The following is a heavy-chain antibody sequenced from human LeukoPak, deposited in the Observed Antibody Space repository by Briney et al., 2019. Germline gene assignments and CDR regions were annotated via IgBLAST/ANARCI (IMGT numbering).Heavy chain of an antibody. Sequence: PSETLFLTCAVSGGSISSGGYSWSWIRQPPGKGLEWIGYIYHSGSTYYNPSLKSRVTISVDRSKNQFSLKLSSVTAADTAVYYCARVSGTDWSGYGFDYWGQGTLVTVSS. V-gene: IGHV4-30-2*01. J-gene: IGHJ4*02. CDR2: IYHSGST. CDR1: GGSISSGGYS. D-gene: IGHD3-9*01. CDR3: ARVSGTDWSGYGFDY.